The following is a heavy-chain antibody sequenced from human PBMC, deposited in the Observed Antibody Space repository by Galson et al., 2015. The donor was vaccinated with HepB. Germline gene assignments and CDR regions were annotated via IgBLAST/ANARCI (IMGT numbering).Heavy chain of an antibody. CDR2: VSDSGAGT. V-gene: IGHV3-23*01. CDR3: AKAACSGGTCYATWFDP. J-gene: IGHJ5*02. CDR1: GFTFSTYA. Sequence: SLRLSCAASGFTFSTYAMSWVRQAPGKGLEWVSTVSDSGAGTYYADSVRGRFIISRDNSKNTLSLQMSSLRAEDTGIYYCAKAACSGGTCYATWFDPWGQGTLVTVSS. D-gene: IGHD2-15*01.